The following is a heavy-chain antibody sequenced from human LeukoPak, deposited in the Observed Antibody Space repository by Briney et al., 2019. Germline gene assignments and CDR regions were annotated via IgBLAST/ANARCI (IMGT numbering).Heavy chain of an antibody. CDR2: ISGSGGST. V-gene: IGHV3-23*01. CDR1: GFTFSSYA. J-gene: IGHJ4*02. CDR3: AKDPAAAGTAAIDY. D-gene: IGHD6-13*01. Sequence: GGSLRLSCAASGFTFSSYAMSWVRQAPGKGLEWVSAISGSGGSTYYADSVKGRFTISRDNSKNTLYLQMNSLRAEDTAVYYCAKDPAAAGTAAIDYWGRGTLVTVSS.